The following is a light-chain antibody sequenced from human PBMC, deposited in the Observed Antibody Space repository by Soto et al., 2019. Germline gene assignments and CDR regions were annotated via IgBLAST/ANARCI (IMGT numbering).Light chain of an antibody. CDR1: QTISSSS. V-gene: IGKV3D-20*02. CDR3: QQRRNWPRT. CDR2: GAS. J-gene: IGKJ1*01. Sequence: IVLTQSPGTLSLSPGERATLSCSASQTISSSSLAWYQQKGGQAPRLLIYGASNRATGIPARFSGSGSGTDFTLTISSLEPEDFAVYYCQQRRNWPRTFGQGTKVDIK.